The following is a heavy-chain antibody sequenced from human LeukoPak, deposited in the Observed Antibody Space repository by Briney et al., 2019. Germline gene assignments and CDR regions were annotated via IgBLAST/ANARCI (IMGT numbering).Heavy chain of an antibody. J-gene: IGHJ4*02. Sequence: GGSVRLSCTGSGFNFNMFAMNWVRQAPGQGLEWVSGLSRVGGTTNYADSVKGRFTISRDKSKNMVFLQMNSLRPEDTAVYYCAKEQRIRHCSEGVCMEGYYFDYWGQGSLVTVSS. V-gene: IGHV3-23*01. D-gene: IGHD2-8*01. CDR2: LSRVGGTT. CDR3: AKEQRIRHCSEGVCMEGYYFDY. CDR1: GFNFNMFA.